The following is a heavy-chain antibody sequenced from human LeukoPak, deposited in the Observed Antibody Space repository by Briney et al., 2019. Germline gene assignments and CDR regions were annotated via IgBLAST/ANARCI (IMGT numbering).Heavy chain of an antibody. J-gene: IGHJ4*02. V-gene: IGHV1-18*01. Sequence: ASVKVSCKASGYTFTSYGISWVRQAPGQGLEWMGWISAYNGNTNYAQKLQGRVTMTTDTSTSTAYMELRSLRSDDTAVYYCARVEIVVVVAATGFDCWGQGTLVTVSS. CDR2: ISAYNGNT. D-gene: IGHD2-15*01. CDR1: GYTFTSYG. CDR3: ARVEIVVVVAATGFDC.